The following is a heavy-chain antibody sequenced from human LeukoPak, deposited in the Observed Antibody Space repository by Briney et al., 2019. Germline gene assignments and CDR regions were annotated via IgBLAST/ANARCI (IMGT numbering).Heavy chain of an antibody. CDR2: IYSGGST. CDR3: ARPHCGGDCYYYYGMDV. J-gene: IGHJ6*02. V-gene: IGHV3-66*04. D-gene: IGHD2-21*02. Sequence: GGSLRLSCAASGFTVSSNYMSWVRQAPGKGLEWVSVIYSGGSTYYADSVKGRFTISRDNSKITLYLQMNSLRAEDTAVYYCARPHCGGDCYYYYGMDVWGQGTTVTVSS. CDR1: GFTVSSNY.